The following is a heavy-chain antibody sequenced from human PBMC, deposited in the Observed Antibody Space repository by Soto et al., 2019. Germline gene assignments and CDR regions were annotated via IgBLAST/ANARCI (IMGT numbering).Heavy chain of an antibody. CDR3: ARIYCSSSSCYIDF. Sequence: PGCSLRLSCAASGFTLSNYWMSWVRQAPGKGLEWVANINQDGSQKFYLDSVEGRFTISRDNARNSLYLQMNSLRAEDTAIYYCARIYCSSSSCYIDFWGQGILVTVSS. CDR2: INQDGSQK. V-gene: IGHV3-7*03. CDR1: GFTLSNYW. J-gene: IGHJ4*02. D-gene: IGHD2-2*02.